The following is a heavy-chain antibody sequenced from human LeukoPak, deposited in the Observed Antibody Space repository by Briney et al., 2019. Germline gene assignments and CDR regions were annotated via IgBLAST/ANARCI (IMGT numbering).Heavy chain of an antibody. J-gene: IGHJ4*02. CDR3: AKGSADFIAAAGVFDY. CDR1: GFTFSSYA. V-gene: IGHV3-23*01. Sequence: PGGSLRLSCAASGFTFSSYAMSWVRQAPGKGLEWVSAISGSGGSTYYADSVKGRFTISRDNSKNTLYLQMNSLRAEDTAVYYCAKGSADFIAAAGVFDYWGQGTLVTVSS. CDR2: ISGSGGST. D-gene: IGHD6-13*01.